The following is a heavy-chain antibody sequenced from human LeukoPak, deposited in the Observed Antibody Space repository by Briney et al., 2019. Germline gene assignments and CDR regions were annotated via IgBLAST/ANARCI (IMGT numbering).Heavy chain of an antibody. CDR3: AKTYSSNRAHYYYYYSMDV. CDR2: ISGSGGST. D-gene: IGHD6-13*01. V-gene: IGHV3-23*01. Sequence: PGGSLRLSCAAAASTFSSYGMSWVRQAPGKGREWVSSISGSGGSTFYADSVKGRFTISRYESKNTLNLQINSLRAEDTDVYYCAKTYSSNRAHYYYYYSMDVWGKGTTVTISS. J-gene: IGHJ6*03. CDR1: ASTFSSYG.